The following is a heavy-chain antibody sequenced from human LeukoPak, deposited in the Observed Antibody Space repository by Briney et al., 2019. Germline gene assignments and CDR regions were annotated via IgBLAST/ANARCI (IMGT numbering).Heavy chain of an antibody. D-gene: IGHD6-19*01. CDR3: ARLVPVAGVYYFDY. CDR1: GGSISGYY. Sequence: SETLSLTCTVSGGSISGYYWSWIRQPPGKGLEWIGYIYYSGSTSYNPSLKSRVTISVDTSKNQFSLKLSSVTAADTAVYYCARLVPVAGVYYFDYWGQGTLVTVSS. CDR2: IYYSGST. J-gene: IGHJ4*02. V-gene: IGHV4-59*08.